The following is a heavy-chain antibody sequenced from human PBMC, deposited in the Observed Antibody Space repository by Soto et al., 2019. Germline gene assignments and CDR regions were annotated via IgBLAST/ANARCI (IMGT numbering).Heavy chain of an antibody. CDR2: IYYSGST. CDR3: ARHSRHNYGLYYFDI. CDR1: GGYVSSSY. Sequence: ETQSLTFTGCGGYVSSSYWRWIRQSTGKGLEWIGYIYYSGSTKYKPSLMSRVTISVDTSKNQFSLKVSSATAADTAVYYCARHSRHNYGLYYFDIRGLGALVSLSS. V-gene: IGHV4-59*08. D-gene: IGHD4-17*01. J-gene: IGHJ4*02.